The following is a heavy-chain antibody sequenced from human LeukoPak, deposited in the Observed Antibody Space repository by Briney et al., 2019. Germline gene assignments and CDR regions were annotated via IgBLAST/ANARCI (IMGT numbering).Heavy chain of an antibody. CDR2: ISGSGGST. V-gene: IGHV3-23*01. J-gene: IGHJ4*02. CDR3: ASVYGERSITIFGVVKDY. CDR1: GFTSSSYA. Sequence: GGSLRLSCAASGFTSSSYAMSWVRQAPGKGLEWVSAISGSGGSTYYADSVKGRFTISRDNSKNTLYLQMNSLRAEDTAVYYCASVYGERSITIFGVVKDYWGQGTLVTVSS. D-gene: IGHD3-3*01.